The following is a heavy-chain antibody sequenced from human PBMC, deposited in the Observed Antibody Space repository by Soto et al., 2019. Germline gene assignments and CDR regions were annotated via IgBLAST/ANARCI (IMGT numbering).Heavy chain of an antibody. CDR3: ARDPGIAATNFDY. V-gene: IGHV6-1*01. Sequence: SQTLSLTCAISGDSVSSTIAAWNWIRQSPSRGLEWLGRTYYRSKWYNDYADSVKGRITINPDTSRNQFSLQLISVTPDDTAVYYCARDPGIAATNFDYWGQGTLVTVSS. D-gene: IGHD6-25*01. CDR2: TYYRSKWYN. CDR1: GDSVSSTIAA. J-gene: IGHJ4*02.